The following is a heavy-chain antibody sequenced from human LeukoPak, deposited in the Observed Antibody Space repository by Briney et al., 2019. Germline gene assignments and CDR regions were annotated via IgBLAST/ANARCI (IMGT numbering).Heavy chain of an antibody. D-gene: IGHD3-22*01. J-gene: IGHJ4*02. Sequence: SETLSLTCTVSGGSISSSSYYWGWIRQPPGKGLEWIGSIYYSGSTYYNPSLKSRVTISVDTSKNQFSLKLSSVTAADTAVYYCAREAYDTQGFDYWGQGTLVTVSS. CDR1: GGSISSSSYY. CDR2: IYYSGST. CDR3: AREAYDTQGFDY. V-gene: IGHV4-39*07.